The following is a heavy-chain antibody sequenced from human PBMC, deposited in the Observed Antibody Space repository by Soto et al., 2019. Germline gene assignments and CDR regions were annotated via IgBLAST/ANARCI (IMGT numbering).Heavy chain of an antibody. Sequence: PSETLSLTCTVSGGSISSSYWSWIRQPPGKGLEWLAYIYDDGSANYNPSLKRRATISLDMSKNQFSLKLTSVTAEDTAVYYCARDKYCSGGSCRKNWFDPWGQGTLVTVSS. CDR1: GGSISSSY. CDR3: ARDKYCSGGSCRKNWFDP. J-gene: IGHJ5*02. CDR2: IYDDGSA. V-gene: IGHV4-59*01. D-gene: IGHD2-15*01.